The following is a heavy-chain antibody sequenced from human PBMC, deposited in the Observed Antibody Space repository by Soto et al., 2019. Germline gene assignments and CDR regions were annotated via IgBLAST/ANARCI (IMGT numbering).Heavy chain of an antibody. D-gene: IGHD6-19*01. Sequence: QVQLQESGPGLVKPSETLSLTCTVSGGSMTGYFWTWIRQSAGKGLEWIGHVYNSGNTDYNPSLASRITMAVDTSKSEFSLKVKSVTAADTAVYYCARTHWVSGTEYWGQGTLVTVSS. CDR1: GGSMTGYF. CDR2: VYNSGNT. V-gene: IGHV4-4*07. CDR3: ARTHWVSGTEY. J-gene: IGHJ4*02.